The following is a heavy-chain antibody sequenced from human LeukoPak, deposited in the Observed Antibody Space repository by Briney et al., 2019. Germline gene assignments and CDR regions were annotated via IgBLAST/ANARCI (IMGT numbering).Heavy chain of an antibody. J-gene: IGHJ6*02. V-gene: IGHV4-61*02. CDR3: ARGCSSTSCYLRMDV. Sequence: PSETLSLTCTVSGGSISSSGYYWSWIRQPAGKGLEWIGRIYTSGSTNYNPSLKSRLTMSIDTSKNQSSLQLSSVTAADTAIYYCARGCSSTSCYLRMDVWGQGTTVTVTS. D-gene: IGHD2-2*01. CDR2: IYTSGST. CDR1: GGSISSSGYY.